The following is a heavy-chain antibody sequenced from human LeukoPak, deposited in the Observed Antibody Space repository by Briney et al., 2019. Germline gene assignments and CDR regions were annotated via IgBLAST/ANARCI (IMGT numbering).Heavy chain of an antibody. D-gene: IGHD3-3*01. CDR2: ISWNSGSI. J-gene: IGHJ4*02. Sequence: GRSLRLSCAASGFTFDDYAMHWVRQAPGKGLEWVSGISWNSGSIGYADSVKGRFTISRDNAKNSLYLQMNSLRAEDTAVYYCARGGDFYYFDYWGQGTLVTVSS. V-gene: IGHV3-9*01. CDR3: ARGGDFYYFDY. CDR1: GFTFDDYA.